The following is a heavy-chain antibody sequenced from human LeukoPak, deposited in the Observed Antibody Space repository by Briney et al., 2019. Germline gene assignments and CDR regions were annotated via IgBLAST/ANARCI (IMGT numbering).Heavy chain of an antibody. D-gene: IGHD2-8*02. Sequence: SETLSLTCTVSGGSISSSSYYCGWIRQPPGKGLEWIGSIYYSGSTYYNPSLKSRVTISVDTSKNQFSLKLSSVTAADTAVYYCARQYWTSYFWGQGTLVTVSS. J-gene: IGHJ4*02. CDR3: ARQYWTSYF. CDR2: IYYSGST. V-gene: IGHV4-39*01. CDR1: GGSISSSSYY.